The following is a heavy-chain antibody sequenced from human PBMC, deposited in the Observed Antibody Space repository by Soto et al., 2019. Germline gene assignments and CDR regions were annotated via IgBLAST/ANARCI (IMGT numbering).Heavy chain of an antibody. CDR2: INGDNDNT. J-gene: IGHJ3*02. V-gene: IGHV1-3*01. CDR3: ARDDCCAGTCGDDAFDI. CDR1: GYTFTTYA. Sequence: QVQVVQSGAEVKKPGASVKVSCKASGYTFTTYAMHWVRQAPGQRLEWMGWINGDNDNTKYSQNFQGRVTITRDTFASTADRELSSLRSEDTAVYYCARDDCCAGTCGDDAFDIWGQGTMVTVSS. D-gene: IGHD2-15*01.